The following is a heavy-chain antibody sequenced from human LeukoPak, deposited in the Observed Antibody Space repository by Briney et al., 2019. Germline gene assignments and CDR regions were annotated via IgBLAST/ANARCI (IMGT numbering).Heavy chain of an antibody. CDR3: ARQAGYYYYGMDV. J-gene: IGHJ6*04. CDR2: IYSGGST. Sequence: PGGSLRLSCAASGFTVSSNDMSWVRQAPGKGLEWVSVIYSGGSTYYADSVKGRFTISRDNSKNTLYLQMNSLRAEDTAVYYCARQAGYYYYGMDVWGKGTTVTVSS. CDR1: GFTVSSND. V-gene: IGHV3-53*01.